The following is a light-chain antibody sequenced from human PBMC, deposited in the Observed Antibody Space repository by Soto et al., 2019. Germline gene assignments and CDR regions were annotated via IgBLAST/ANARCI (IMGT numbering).Light chain of an antibody. CDR1: SSDVGGHNS. J-gene: IGLJ1*01. CDR2: DVS. V-gene: IGLV2-14*01. CDR3: SSFTSSVTYV. Sequence: QSVLTQPASVSGSPGQSITISCTGTSSDVGGHNSVSWYRQYPGKAPKLMIYDVSNRPSGVSDRFSGSKSGNTASLTISGLQIEDEADYYCSSFTSSVTYVFGTGTKVTVL.